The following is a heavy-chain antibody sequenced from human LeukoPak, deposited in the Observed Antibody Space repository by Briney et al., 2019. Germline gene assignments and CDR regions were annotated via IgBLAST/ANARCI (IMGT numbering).Heavy chain of an antibody. Sequence: GASVKVSCKASGYTFTSYYMHWVRQAPGQGLEWMGIINPSGGSTSYAQKFQGRVTMTRNTSISTAYMELSSLRSEDTAVYYCARAQGRAAAGTAWFDPWGQGTLVTVSS. J-gene: IGHJ5*02. CDR3: ARAQGRAAAGTAWFDP. CDR1: GYTFTSYY. CDR2: INPSGGST. D-gene: IGHD6-13*01. V-gene: IGHV1-46*01.